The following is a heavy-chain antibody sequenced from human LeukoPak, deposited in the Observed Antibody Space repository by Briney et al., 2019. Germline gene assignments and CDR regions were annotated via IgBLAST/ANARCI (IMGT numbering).Heavy chain of an antibody. CDR2: ISYSGST. J-gene: IGHJ4*02. D-gene: IGHD5-12*01. Sequence: PSETLSPTCTVSGGSISSYLWSWIRQPPGKGLEWIGYISYSGSTNYNPSLKSRVTISVDTSRKQFSLKLSSVTAADTAVYYCARRNYGDYDHYFDYWGQGTLVTVSS. V-gene: IGHV4-59*08. CDR3: ARRNYGDYDHYFDY. CDR1: GGSISSYL.